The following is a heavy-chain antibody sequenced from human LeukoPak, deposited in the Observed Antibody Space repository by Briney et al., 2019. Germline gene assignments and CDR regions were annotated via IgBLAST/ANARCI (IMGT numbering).Heavy chain of an antibody. V-gene: IGHV3-23*01. CDR2: ISGGGGST. Sequence: GGSLRLSCAAPGFTFSYYAMSWVRQAPGKGLEWVADISGGGGSTNYADSVKGRFAISRDNSKNTLYLQMNSLRGEDTAVYYCARDPGGSSGNWFDPWGQGTLVTVSS. CDR3: ARDPGGSSGNWFDP. D-gene: IGHD3-10*01. J-gene: IGHJ5*02. CDR1: GFTFSYYA.